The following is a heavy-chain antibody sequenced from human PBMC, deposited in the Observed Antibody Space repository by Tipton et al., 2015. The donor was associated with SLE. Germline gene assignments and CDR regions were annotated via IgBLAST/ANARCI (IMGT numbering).Heavy chain of an antibody. CDR3: RYTSAPWIDDS. Sequence: TLSLTCGVSGGSVSSGSYYWAWIRQPPGKGPEWIGTIYYSGSTYYYPSLKSRITISVDTSKNQFSLEVRSVTATDTAVYYCRYTSAPWIDDSWGQGTLVTVSS. V-gene: IGHV4-39*07. CDR2: IYYSGST. J-gene: IGHJ4*02. CDR1: GGSVSSGSYY. D-gene: IGHD6-25*01.